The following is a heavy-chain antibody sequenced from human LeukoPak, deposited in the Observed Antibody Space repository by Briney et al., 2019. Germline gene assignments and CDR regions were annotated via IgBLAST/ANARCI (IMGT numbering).Heavy chain of an antibody. J-gene: IGHJ5*02. D-gene: IGHD2-15*01. Sequence: SETLSLTCTVSGGSIRSGGYYWSWIRQHPGKGLGWIGHIHYSGSTSYNPSPKSRVTISVDTSKNQFSLKLSPVTAADTAVYYCASISGGKNWFDPWGQGTLVTVSS. V-gene: IGHV4-31*03. CDR3: ASISGGKNWFDP. CDR2: IHYSGST. CDR1: GGSIRSGGYY.